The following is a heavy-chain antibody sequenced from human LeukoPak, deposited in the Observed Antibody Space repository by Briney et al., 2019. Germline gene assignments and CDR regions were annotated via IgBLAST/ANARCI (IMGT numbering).Heavy chain of an antibody. CDR2: IYYSGST. V-gene: IGHV4-30-4*08. J-gene: IGHJ4*02. Sequence: SETLSLTCTVSGGSISSGDYYWRWIRQPPGKGLEWIGYIYYSGSTYYNPSLKSRVTISVDTSKNQFSLKLSYVTAADTAVYYCAREVDYDSSGYYYIYWGQGTLVTVSS. D-gene: IGHD3-22*01. CDR1: GGSISSGDYY. CDR3: AREVDYDSSGYYYIY.